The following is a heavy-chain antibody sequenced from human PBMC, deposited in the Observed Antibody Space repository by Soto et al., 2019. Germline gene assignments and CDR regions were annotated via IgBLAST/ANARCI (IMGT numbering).Heavy chain of an antibody. J-gene: IGHJ1*01. CDR1: GFTFSSYA. CDR3: AKDDSCGCYPRDFHH. Sequence: GGSLRLSCAASGFTFSSYAMSWVRQAPGKGLEWVSAMSGSGGSTYYEDSVKGRFTISRDNSKNTLYLQMNRLRAEDTDVCYCAKDDSCGCYPRDFHHWGQGTLVTVSS. V-gene: IGHV3-23*01. CDR2: MSGSGGST. D-gene: IGHD6-19*01.